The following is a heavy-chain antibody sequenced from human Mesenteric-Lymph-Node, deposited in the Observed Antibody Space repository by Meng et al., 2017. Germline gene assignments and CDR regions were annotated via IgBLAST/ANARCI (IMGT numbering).Heavy chain of an antibody. CDR2: MNPDSRNT. Sequence: ASVKVSCKASGYTFTSYHINWVRQAPGQGLEWMAWMNPDSRNTGYAPKMQGRVTLTMDISIDTAYMELSSLRSDDTAIYYCARAVWYGEMSFDLWGHGTLVTVSS. D-gene: IGHD4-17*01. J-gene: IGHJ2*01. V-gene: IGHV1-8*01. CDR3: ARAVWYGEMSFDL. CDR1: GYTFTSYH.